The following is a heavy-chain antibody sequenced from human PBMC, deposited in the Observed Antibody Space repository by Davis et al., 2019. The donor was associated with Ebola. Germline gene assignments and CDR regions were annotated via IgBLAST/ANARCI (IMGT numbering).Heavy chain of an antibody. CDR1: GGSFSGYY. CDR3: ARPLYP. V-gene: IGHV4-34*01. Sequence: MPGGSLRLSCAVSGGSFSGYYWSWIRQPPGKGLEWIGEINHSGSTNYNPSLKSRVTISVDTSKNQFSLKLSSVTAADTAVYYCARPLYPWGQGTLVTVSS. CDR2: INHSGST. J-gene: IGHJ5*02.